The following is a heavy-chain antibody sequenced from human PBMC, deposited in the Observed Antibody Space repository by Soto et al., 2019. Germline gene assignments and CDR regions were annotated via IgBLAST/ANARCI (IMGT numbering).Heavy chain of an antibody. CDR1: GFTFNDYA. J-gene: IGHJ4*02. D-gene: IGHD3-22*01. CDR3: AKDPEPCADGSCFRNYFDY. V-gene: IGHV3-23*01. CDR2: ISGTAGTT. Sequence: EVQLLESGGGLVQPGGSLRLSRTASGFTFNDYAINWVRQAPGKGLEWVSTISGTAGTTYYADSVKGRFTISRDNSKKTLHLQMNSLRADDTDVYYCAKDPEPCADGSCFRNYFDYWGQGALVTVSS.